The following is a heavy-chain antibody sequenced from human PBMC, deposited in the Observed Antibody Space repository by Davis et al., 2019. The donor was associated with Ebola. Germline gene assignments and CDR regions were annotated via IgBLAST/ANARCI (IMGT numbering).Heavy chain of an antibody. D-gene: IGHD6-6*01. CDR2: IYYSGST. CDR1: GGSVSSGGYY. V-gene: IGHV4-61*08. Sequence: MPSETLSLTCTVSGGSVSSGGYYWNWIRQPPGKGLEWIGYIYYSGSTDYSPSLRGRVTISLDTSKNQFSLKLSSVTAADTAVYYCARGSWRGSSFYYYGMDVWGKGTTVTVSS. J-gene: IGHJ6*04. CDR3: ARGSWRGSSFYYYGMDV.